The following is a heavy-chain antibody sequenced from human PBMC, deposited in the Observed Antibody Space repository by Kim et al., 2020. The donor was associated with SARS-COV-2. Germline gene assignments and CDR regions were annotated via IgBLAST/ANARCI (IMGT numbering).Heavy chain of an antibody. J-gene: IGHJ4*02. CDR2: IKRKTDGATI. V-gene: IGHV3-15*01. Sequence: GGSLRLSCVASGFTFNNAWMSWVRQAPGRGLEWVGHIKRKTDGATIDYAAAIKDRFTISRDDSKNTLYLQMSSLKIEDTAVYYCATVGRVYWGQGTLVSVST. D-gene: IGHD3-10*01. CDR1: GFTFNNAW. CDR3: ATVGRVY.